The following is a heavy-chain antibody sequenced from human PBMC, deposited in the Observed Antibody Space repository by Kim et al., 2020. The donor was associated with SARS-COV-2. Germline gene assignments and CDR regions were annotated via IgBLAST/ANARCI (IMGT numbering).Heavy chain of an antibody. D-gene: IGHD3-10*01. CDR3: ARALWLRGVIDY. J-gene: IGHJ4*02. V-gene: IGHV4-31*02. Sequence: SYNPFLKSRVTKSVDTSKNQFSLELSYVTATDTAVYYCARALWLRGVIDYWGQGTLVTVSS.